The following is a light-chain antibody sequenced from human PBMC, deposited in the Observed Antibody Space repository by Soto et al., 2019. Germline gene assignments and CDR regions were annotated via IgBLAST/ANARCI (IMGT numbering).Light chain of an antibody. CDR2: DAS. CDR3: QQYNSYSIT. CDR1: QNIRNL. V-gene: IGKV1-5*01. Sequence: DIQLTQSPSTLSAAVGDSVTITCRASQNIRNLLAWYQQKPGKAPKPLIFDASTLKTGVPSRFGGSGSGAEFNFTITGLQPDDFATYYCQQYNSYSITFGQGTRLEIK. J-gene: IGKJ5*01.